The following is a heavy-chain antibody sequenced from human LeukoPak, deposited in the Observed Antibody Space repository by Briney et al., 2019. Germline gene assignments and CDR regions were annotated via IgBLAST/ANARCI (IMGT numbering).Heavy chain of an antibody. J-gene: IGHJ6*02. CDR2: IYYSGST. D-gene: IGHD2-15*01. CDR1: GGSISSEGYY. Sequence: SETLSLTCTVSGGSISSEGYYWSWIRQHPGKGLEWIGYIYYSGSTNYNPSLKSRVTISVDTSKNQFSLKLSSVTAADTAVYYCARLKQVYSSYGMDVWGQGTTVTVSS. CDR3: ARLKQVYSSYGMDV. V-gene: IGHV4-61*08.